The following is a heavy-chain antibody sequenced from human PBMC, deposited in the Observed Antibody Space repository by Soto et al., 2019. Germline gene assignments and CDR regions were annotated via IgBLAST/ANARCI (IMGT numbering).Heavy chain of an antibody. CDR3: AHGPYYYDSSGYAYFDY. Sequence: QITLKESGPTLVKPTQTLTLTCTFSGFSLSTSGVGVGWIRQPPGKALEWLALIYWDDDKRYSPSLKSRLTITKDTAKNQVVLTMTNMDPVDTATYYCAHGPYYYDSSGYAYFDYWGQGTLVTVSS. CDR1: GFSLSTSGVG. J-gene: IGHJ4*02. V-gene: IGHV2-5*02. D-gene: IGHD3-22*01. CDR2: IYWDDDK.